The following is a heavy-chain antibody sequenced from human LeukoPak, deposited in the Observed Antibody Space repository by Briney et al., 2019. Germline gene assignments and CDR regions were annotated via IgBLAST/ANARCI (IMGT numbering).Heavy chain of an antibody. J-gene: IGHJ4*02. D-gene: IGHD3-22*01. Sequence: PSETLSLTCTDSGGSISSYYWSWIRQPPGKGLEWIGYIYYSGSTNYNPSLKSRVTISVDTSKNQFSLKLSSVTAADTAVYYCARGGYYESSGYLDYWGQGTLVTVSS. CDR3: ARGGYYESSGYLDY. CDR2: IYYSGST. CDR1: GGSISSYY. V-gene: IGHV4-59*01.